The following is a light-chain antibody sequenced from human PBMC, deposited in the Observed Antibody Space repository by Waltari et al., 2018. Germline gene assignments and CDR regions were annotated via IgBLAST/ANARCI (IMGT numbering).Light chain of an antibody. CDR2: VNSDGSH. V-gene: IGLV4-69*01. CDR1: SAHGSYA. CDR3: QTWDTDIVV. Sequence: QLVVTQSPSASASLGASVKPTCTLSSAHGSYAISWHQQQPPKGPRFLLRVNSDGSHNKGDAVPYRFSGSSSGAERYLIISSLQSEDEADYYCQTWDTDIVVFGGGTKLTV. J-gene: IGLJ2*01.